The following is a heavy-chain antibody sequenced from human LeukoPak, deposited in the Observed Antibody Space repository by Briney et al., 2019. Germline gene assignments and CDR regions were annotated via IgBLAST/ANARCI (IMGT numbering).Heavy chain of an antibody. V-gene: IGHV4-59*01. CDR3: ARAHGYYYYMDV. J-gene: IGHJ6*03. CDR2: IYYREST. CDR1: GGYISRYY. Sequence: SANLFLKCIGTGGYISRYYWSWIRERPGKGLEWIVYIYYRESTNYNPSLKSRVTISVDTSKNQFSLKLSSVTAADTAMYYCARAHGYYYYMDVWGKGTTVTVSS.